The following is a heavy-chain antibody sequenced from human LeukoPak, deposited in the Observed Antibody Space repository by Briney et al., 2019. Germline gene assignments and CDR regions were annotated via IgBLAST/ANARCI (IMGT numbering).Heavy chain of an antibody. D-gene: IGHD5-18*01. Sequence: SETLSLTCTVSGGSISSYYWSWIRQPPGKGLEWIGYIYYSGSTNYNPSLKSRVTISVDTSKNQFSLKLSSVTAADTAVYYCARLVRGYSYDCDNWGQGTLVTVSS. CDR2: IYYSGST. CDR1: GGSISSYY. CDR3: ARLVRGYSYDCDN. J-gene: IGHJ4*02. V-gene: IGHV4-59*08.